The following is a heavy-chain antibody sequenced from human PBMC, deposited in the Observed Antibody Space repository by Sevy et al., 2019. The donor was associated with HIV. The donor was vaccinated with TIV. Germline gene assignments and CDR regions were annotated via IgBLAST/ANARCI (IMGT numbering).Heavy chain of an antibody. CDR2: IYYSGTT. CDR1: GGSITSSSYY. J-gene: IGHJ5*02. V-gene: IGHV4-39*01. Sequence: SETQSLTCTVSGGSITSSSYYWGWIRQPPGKGLEWIGSIYYSGTTYYNPSLKSRVTISVDTSKNQFSLKLNSVTAADTAIYYCARPRWSVTKWFDPWGQGTLVTVSS. D-gene: IGHD3-3*01. CDR3: ARPRWSVTKWFDP.